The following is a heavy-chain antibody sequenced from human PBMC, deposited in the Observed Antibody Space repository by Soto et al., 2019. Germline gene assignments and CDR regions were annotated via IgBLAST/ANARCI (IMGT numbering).Heavy chain of an antibody. J-gene: IGHJ4*02. CDR1: GFTFSSYA. CDR3: AKVSYCSGGSCYSRDH. Sequence: GGSLRLSCAASGFTFSSYAMSWVRQAPGKGLEWVSAISGSGGSTYYADSVKGRFTISRDNSKNTLYLQMNSLRAEDTAVYYCAKVSYCSGGSCYSRDHRGQGTLVTVSS. CDR2: ISGSGGST. D-gene: IGHD2-15*01. V-gene: IGHV3-23*01.